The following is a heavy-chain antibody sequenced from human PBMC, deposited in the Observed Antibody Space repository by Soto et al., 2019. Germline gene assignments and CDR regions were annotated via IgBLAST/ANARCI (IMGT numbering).Heavy chain of an antibody. V-gene: IGHV3-21*01. Sequence: GGSLRLSCAASGFTFSSYSMNWVRQAPGKGLEWVSSISSSSSYIYYADSVKGRFTISRDNAKNSLYLQMNSLRAEDTAVYYCATKRFGAVAGTWNRDAFDIWGQGTMVTVSS. CDR1: GFTFSSYS. CDR2: ISSSSSYI. CDR3: ATKRFGAVAGTWNRDAFDI. J-gene: IGHJ3*02. D-gene: IGHD6-19*01.